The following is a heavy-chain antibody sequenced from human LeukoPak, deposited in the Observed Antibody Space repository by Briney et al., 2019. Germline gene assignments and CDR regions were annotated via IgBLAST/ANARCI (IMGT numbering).Heavy chain of an antibody. CDR3: ARIRAGRLPISKDAFDI. J-gene: IGHJ3*02. CDR1: GFTFSSYS. CDR2: ISSSSYI. D-gene: IGHD3-3*02. V-gene: IGHV3-21*06. Sequence: GGSLRLSCAASGFTFSSYSMNWVRQAPGKGLEWVSSISSSSYIYYADSVKGRFTISRDNANNSLYLQMDSLRAEDTAIYYCARIRAGRLPISKDAFDIWGQGTMVIVSS.